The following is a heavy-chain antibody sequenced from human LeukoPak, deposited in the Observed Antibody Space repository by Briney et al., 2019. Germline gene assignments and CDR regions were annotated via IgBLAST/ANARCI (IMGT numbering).Heavy chain of an antibody. Sequence: VSVKVSCKASGYTFTSYAMNWVRQAPGQGLEWMGWINTNTGNPTYAQGFTGRFVFSLDTSVSTAYLQISSLKAEDTAVYYCARVLRYYGSGSYHGLEYWGQGTLVTVSS. CDR3: ARVLRYYGSGSYHGLEY. CDR2: INTNTGNP. J-gene: IGHJ4*02. CDR1: GYTFTSYA. D-gene: IGHD3-10*01. V-gene: IGHV7-4-1*02.